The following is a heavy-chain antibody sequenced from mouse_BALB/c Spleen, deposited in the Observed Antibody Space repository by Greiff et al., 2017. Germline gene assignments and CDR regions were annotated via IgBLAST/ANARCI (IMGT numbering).Heavy chain of an antibody. CDR1: GFTFSSYA. CDR3: ARRTMITTEDYYAMDY. J-gene: IGHJ4*01. V-gene: IGHV5-6-5*01. CDR2: ISSGGST. Sequence: DVQLVESGGGLVKPGGSLKLSCAASGFTFSSYAMSWVRQTPEKRLEWVASISSGGSTYYPDSVKGRFTISRDNARNILYLQMSSLRSEDTAMYYCARRTMITTEDYYAMDYWGQGTSVTVSS. D-gene: IGHD2-4*01.